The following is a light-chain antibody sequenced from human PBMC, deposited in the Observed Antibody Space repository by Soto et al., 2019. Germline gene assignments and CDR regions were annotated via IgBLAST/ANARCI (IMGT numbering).Light chain of an antibody. J-gene: IGKJ1*01. Sequence: EIVLTQSPGTLSLSPGERATLSCRASQSVSSSLVSWYQQKPGQAPRLLIYGASTRSTGIPDRFSGIGARTDFALTDSRLEPDEFAVYYYQNYDSSTGTVGQGNKVEDK. CDR3: QNYDSSTGT. CDR2: GAS. V-gene: IGKV3-20*01. CDR1: QSVSSSL.